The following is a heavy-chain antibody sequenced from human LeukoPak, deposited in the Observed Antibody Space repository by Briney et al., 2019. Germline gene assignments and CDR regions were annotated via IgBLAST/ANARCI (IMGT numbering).Heavy chain of an antibody. V-gene: IGHV1-18*01. Sequence: ASVKVSCKASGYTFTSYGISWVRQAPGQGLEWVGWISAYNGNTNYAQKLQGRVTMTTDTSTSTAYMELRSLRSDDTAVYYCARAFIVVVPAAVPPFDPWGQGTLVTVSS. D-gene: IGHD2-2*01. CDR2: ISAYNGNT. J-gene: IGHJ5*02. CDR3: ARAFIVVVPAAVPPFDP. CDR1: GYTFTSYG.